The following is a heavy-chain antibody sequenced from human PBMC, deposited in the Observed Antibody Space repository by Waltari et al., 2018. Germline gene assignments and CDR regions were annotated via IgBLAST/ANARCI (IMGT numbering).Heavy chain of an antibody. Sequence: QLQLQESGPGLVKPSETLSLTCTVPGGSISRSNEYWGWIRQPPGKGLEWIGNIYFSGSTDYNPSLVSRVTISIDTSKNQFFLRLTSVTAVDTALYYCARRGTVSETGAFDMWGQGTVVTVSS. D-gene: IGHD3-16*01. J-gene: IGHJ3*02. CDR1: GGSISRSNEY. V-gene: IGHV4-39*01. CDR3: ARRGTVSETGAFDM. CDR2: IYFSGST.